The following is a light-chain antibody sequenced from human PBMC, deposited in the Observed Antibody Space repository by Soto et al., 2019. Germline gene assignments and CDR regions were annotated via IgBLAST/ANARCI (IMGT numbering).Light chain of an antibody. CDR2: DAS. CDR3: QQYDTYPLT. J-gene: IGKJ4*01. CDR1: QSINNW. Sequence: DVQMTQSPSSLSASVGDRVTITCRASQSINNWLAWYQQKPGKAPKFLIYDASTLETGVPSRFSGSASGTEFTLTISGLQPEDVASYYCQQYDTYPLTFGGWTRVELK. V-gene: IGKV1-5*01.